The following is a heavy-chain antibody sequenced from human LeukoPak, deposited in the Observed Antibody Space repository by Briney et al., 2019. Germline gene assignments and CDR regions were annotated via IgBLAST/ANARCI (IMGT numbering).Heavy chain of an antibody. D-gene: IGHD3-22*01. J-gene: IGHJ6*02. CDR2: INPNSGGT. Sequence: ASVKVSCKASGYTFTGYYMHWVRQVPGQGLEWMGWINPNSGGTNYAQKFQGRVTMTRDTSISTAYMELSRLRSDDTAVYYCAREAVYDSSGPNYYYGMDVWGQGTTVTVSS. V-gene: IGHV1-2*02. CDR1: GYTFTGYY. CDR3: AREAVYDSSGPNYYYGMDV.